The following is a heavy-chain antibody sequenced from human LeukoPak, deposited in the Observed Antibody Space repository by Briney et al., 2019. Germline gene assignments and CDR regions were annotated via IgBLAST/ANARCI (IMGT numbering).Heavy chain of an antibody. V-gene: IGHV4-34*01. Sequence: PGGSLRLSCAASGFTFTSYFMSWVRQAPGKGLEWIGYIYHSGSTYYNPSLKSRVTISVDRSKNQFSLKLSSVTAADTAVYYCARGLGYCTNVVCYRYYFDYWGQGTLVTVSS. CDR2: IYHSGST. D-gene: IGHD2-8*01. CDR3: ARGLGYCTNVVCYRYYFDY. J-gene: IGHJ4*02. CDR1: GFTFTSYF.